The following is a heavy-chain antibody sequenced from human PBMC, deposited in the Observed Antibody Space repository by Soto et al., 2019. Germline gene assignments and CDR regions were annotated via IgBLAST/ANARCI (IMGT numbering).Heavy chain of an antibody. CDR3: ARGGNGYENWPPYYYYGMDV. CDR1: GFTFDSYW. CDR2: IKQDGGQT. D-gene: IGHD5-12*01. J-gene: IGHJ6*02. V-gene: IGHV3-7*01. Sequence: GGSLRLSCAASGFTFDSYWMTWGRQAPGKGLEWVAHIKQDGGQTYYVDSVKGRFTISRDNAKTSLYLQMNSLRAEDTSVYFCARGGNGYENWPPYYYYGMDVWGQGTTVTVSS.